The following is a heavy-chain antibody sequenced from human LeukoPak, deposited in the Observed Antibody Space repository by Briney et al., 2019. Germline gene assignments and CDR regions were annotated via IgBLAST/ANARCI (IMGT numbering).Heavy chain of an antibody. D-gene: IGHD2-2*02. Sequence: GESLRLSCAASGFTFSSYAMSWGRQPPGKGLEWVSAISGSGGSTYYADSVKGRFTISRDNSKNTLYLQMSNLRAEDTAVYYCAKDLVLRDIVVVPAAISLDYWGQGTLVTVSS. CDR2: ISGSGGST. CDR1: GFTFSSYA. CDR3: AKDLVLRDIVVVPAAISLDY. V-gene: IGHV3-23*01. J-gene: IGHJ4*02.